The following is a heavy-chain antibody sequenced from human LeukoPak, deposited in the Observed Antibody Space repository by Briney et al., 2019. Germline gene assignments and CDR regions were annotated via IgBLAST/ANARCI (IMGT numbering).Heavy chain of an antibody. D-gene: IGHD2-21*01. Sequence: GGSLRLSCAASGFTFSNYWLNWVRQAPGTGLEWVANIKIDGSEKNHADSVNGRITISRDNAKTYIYLQMNSLRVEDTAVYDCGRGLRGACGGLYYWGQGTLVTVSS. V-gene: IGHV3-7*01. CDR2: IKIDGSEK. CDR1: GFTFSNYW. J-gene: IGHJ4*02. CDR3: GRGLRGACGGLYY.